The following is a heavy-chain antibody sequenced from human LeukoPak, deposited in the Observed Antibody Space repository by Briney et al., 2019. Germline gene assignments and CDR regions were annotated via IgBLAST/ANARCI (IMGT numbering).Heavy chain of an antibody. V-gene: IGHV1-46*01. CDR1: GYTFTSYY. Sequence: ASVKVSCKASGYTFTSYYMHWVRQAPGQGLEWMGIINPSGGSTSYAQKFQGRVTMTRDTSTSTVYMELSSLRSEDTAVYYCASSSLGGYYYWYFDLWGRGTLVTVSS. D-gene: IGHD3-22*01. J-gene: IGHJ2*01. CDR2: INPSGGST. CDR3: ASSSLGGYYYWYFDL.